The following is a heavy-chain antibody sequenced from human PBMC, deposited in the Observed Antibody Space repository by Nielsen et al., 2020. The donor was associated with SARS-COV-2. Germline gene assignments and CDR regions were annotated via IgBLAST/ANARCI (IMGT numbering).Heavy chain of an antibody. J-gene: IGHJ6*02. CDR3: ARDSLYDGVDV. D-gene: IGHD6-13*01. V-gene: IGHV4-34*01. Sequence: SETLSLTCAVYGGSFSGYYWSWIRQPPGKGLEWIGEINHSGSTNYNPSLESQVTISMDTSRNQVSLKLRSVTAADTAVYYCARDSLYDGVDVWGQGTTVTVSS. CDR2: INHSGST. CDR1: GGSFSGYY.